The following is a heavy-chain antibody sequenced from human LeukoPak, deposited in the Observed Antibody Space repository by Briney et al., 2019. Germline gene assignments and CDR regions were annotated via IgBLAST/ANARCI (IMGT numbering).Heavy chain of an antibody. J-gene: IGHJ4*02. CDR1: GFTFSSYG. V-gene: IGHV3-33*01. Sequence: GRSLRLSCAASGFTFSSYGMHWVRQAPGKGLEWVAVIWYDGSNKYYADSVKGRFTISRDNSKNTLYLQMNSLRAEGTAVYYCARVVGRMVFDYWGQGTLVTVSS. CDR3: ARVVGRMVFDY. D-gene: IGHD2-8*01. CDR2: IWYDGSNK.